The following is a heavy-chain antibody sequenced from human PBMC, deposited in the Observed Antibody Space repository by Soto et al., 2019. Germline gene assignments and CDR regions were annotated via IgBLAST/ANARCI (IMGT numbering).Heavy chain of an antibody. CDR1: GFTFEDYA. Sequence: EVQLVESGGGLVQPGRSLRLSCAVSGFTFEDYAMIWVRQVPGKGLECVSSISWNSGAIDYAASVKGRFTISRDNAKKCLYLEMNSLRVEDTALYYCAKGARSGWPWYFDLWGRGTLVTVSS. CDR3: AKGARSGWPWYFDL. CDR2: ISWNSGAI. J-gene: IGHJ2*01. V-gene: IGHV3-9*01. D-gene: IGHD6-19*01.